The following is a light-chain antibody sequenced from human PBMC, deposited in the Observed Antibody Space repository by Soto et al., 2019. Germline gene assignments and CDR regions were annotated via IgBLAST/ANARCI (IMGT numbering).Light chain of an antibody. J-gene: IGKJ2*01. Sequence: DIQMTQSPSTLSASVGDSVTITCRASQSISGWLAWYQQKPGKAPNLLIYDASSLESAVPSRFSGSGSGTEFTLTISSLQPDDFATYYCQQYDSYPYTFGQGTKLEIK. CDR1: QSISGW. V-gene: IGKV1-5*01. CDR3: QQYDSYPYT. CDR2: DAS.